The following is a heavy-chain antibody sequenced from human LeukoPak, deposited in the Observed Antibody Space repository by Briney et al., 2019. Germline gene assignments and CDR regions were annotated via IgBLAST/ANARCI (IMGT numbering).Heavy chain of an antibody. J-gene: IGHJ4*02. CDR3: AKDHTKYCSGGSCYSRGFEY. D-gene: IGHD2-15*01. V-gene: IGHV3-30*18. Sequence: PGRSLRLSCAASGFTFSSYGMHWVRQAPGKGLEWVAVISYDGSNKYYADSVKGRFTISRDNSKNTLYLQMNSLRAEDTAVYYCAKDHTKYCSGGSCYSRGFEYWGQGTLDTVSS. CDR1: GFTFSSYG. CDR2: ISYDGSNK.